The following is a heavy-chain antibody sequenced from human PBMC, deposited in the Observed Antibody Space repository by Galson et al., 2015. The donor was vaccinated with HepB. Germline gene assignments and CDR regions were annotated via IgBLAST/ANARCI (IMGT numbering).Heavy chain of an antibody. CDR2: IKQDGSEK. D-gene: IGHD2-15*01. J-gene: IGHJ2*01. CDR3: ARGIGRSHWYFDL. Sequence: SPRLSCAASGFTFSSYWMSWVRQAPGKGLEWVANIKQDGSEKYYVDSVKGRFIISRDNAKNSLYLQMNSLRAEDTAVYYCARGIGRSHWYFDLWGRGTLVTVSS. CDR1: GFTFSSYW. V-gene: IGHV3-7*03.